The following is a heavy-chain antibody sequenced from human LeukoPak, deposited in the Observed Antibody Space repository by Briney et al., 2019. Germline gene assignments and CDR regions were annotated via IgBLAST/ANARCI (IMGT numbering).Heavy chain of an antibody. CDR3: ARGPLGYCSSTSCRINWFDP. CDR2: INHSGST. D-gene: IGHD2-2*01. Sequence: SETLSLTCAVYGGSFSGYYWRWIRQPPGKGLEWIGEINHSGSTNYNPSLKSRVTISVDTSKNQFSLKLSSVTAADTAVYYCARGPLGYCSSTSCRINWFDPWGQGTLVTVSS. J-gene: IGHJ5*02. CDR1: GGSFSGYY. V-gene: IGHV4-34*01.